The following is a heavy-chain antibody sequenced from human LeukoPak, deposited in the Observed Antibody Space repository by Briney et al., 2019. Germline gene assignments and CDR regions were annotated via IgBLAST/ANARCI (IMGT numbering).Heavy chain of an antibody. CDR1: GFTFSSYG. J-gene: IGHJ6*03. Sequence: GGSLRLSCAASGFTFSSYGMHWVRQAPGKGLEWVAYIQNDGSNKQYADSVKGRFSISRDSSKNILYLQINSLRAEDTAVYYCAKDRCSNGIGCYYYYMDVWGKGTTVTISS. V-gene: IGHV3-30*02. CDR2: IQNDGSNK. D-gene: IGHD2-8*01. CDR3: AKDRCSNGIGCYYYYMDV.